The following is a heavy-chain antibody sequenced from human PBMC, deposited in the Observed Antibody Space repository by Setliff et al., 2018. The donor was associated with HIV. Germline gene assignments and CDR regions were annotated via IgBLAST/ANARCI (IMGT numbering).Heavy chain of an antibody. CDR3: ARQFSNSFDS. J-gene: IGHJ4*02. CDR2: ISPYDLSE. V-gene: IGHV1-2*02. D-gene: IGHD7-27*01. Sequence: ASVKVSCKASGYSFIDYVIHWVRQAPGQGPAWMGWISPYDLSERTSQRFRGRVTMTRDTSINAAYLDLSGLTSDDTAVYYCARQFSNSFDSWGQGTLVTVSS. CDR1: GYSFIDYV.